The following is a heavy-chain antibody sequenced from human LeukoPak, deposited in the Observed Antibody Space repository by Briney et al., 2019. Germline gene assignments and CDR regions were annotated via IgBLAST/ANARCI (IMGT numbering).Heavy chain of an antibody. D-gene: IGHD1-1*01. CDR3: AKYSTMRQVHGPLDH. V-gene: IGHV3-23*01. Sequence: GGSLRLSCAASGFNFGDYAMAWVRQAPGKGLEWVSSLSGDGFTKYYADSVKGRFTVSRYNSRNTVSLQMDSLGVEDTAIFFCAKYSTMRQVHGPLDHWGQGTLVAVSS. CDR2: LSGDGFTK. J-gene: IGHJ4*02. CDR1: GFNFGDYA.